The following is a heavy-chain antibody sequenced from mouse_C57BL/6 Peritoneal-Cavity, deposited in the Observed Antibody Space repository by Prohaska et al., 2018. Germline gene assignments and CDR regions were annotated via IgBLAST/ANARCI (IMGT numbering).Heavy chain of an antibody. D-gene: IGHD1-1*01. CDR3: ARGVATVVAYYFDD. CDR1: GYTFTDYY. CDR2: INPYNGGT. V-gene: IGHV1-19*01. J-gene: IGHJ2*01. Sequence: PGASVKMSCQASGYTFTDYYLNWVKQSHGKSLEWIGVINPYNGGTSYNQKFKGKATVTVDKSSSTAYMERNSLTSEDSAGYYCARGVATVVAYYFDDWGQGTTLTVSS.